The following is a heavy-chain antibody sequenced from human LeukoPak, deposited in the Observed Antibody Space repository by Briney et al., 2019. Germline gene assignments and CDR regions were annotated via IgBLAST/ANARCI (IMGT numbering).Heavy chain of an antibody. Sequence: SETLSLTCSVSGDSIIGYYWGWIRQPPGKGLEWIGNIYYTGNTYYNSSLKSRVTISLDTSKNQFTLKVISMTAADTAAYYCTKSDGYGLIRICGRGTMVTVSS. J-gene: IGHJ3*02. CDR3: TKSDGYGLIRI. CDR2: IYYTGNT. CDR1: GDSIIGYY. V-gene: IGHV4-39*06. D-gene: IGHD3-10*01.